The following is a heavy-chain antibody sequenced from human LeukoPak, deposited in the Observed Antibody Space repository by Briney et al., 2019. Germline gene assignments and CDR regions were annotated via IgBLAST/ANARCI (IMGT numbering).Heavy chain of an antibody. V-gene: IGHV3-74*01. CDR2: IDSKGASA. CDR3: TTDWGSPGDY. J-gene: IGHJ4*02. CDR1: GFTFSSLT. Sequence: GGSLRLSREAAGFTFSSLTMHWVRQAPGKGLVWVSRIDSKGASATYADSVKGRFTVSRDNAKNTLYLEMYNLRVDDTAVYYCTTDWGSPGDYWGQGTLVTVSS. D-gene: IGHD3-10*01.